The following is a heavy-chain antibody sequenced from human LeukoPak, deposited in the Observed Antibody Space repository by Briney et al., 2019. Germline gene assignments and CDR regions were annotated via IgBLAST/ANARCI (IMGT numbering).Heavy chain of an antibody. CDR3: ARGYSSSWYLSLGGMDV. J-gene: IGHJ6*02. Sequence: PSETLSLTCTVSGGAIIRYYWSWIRQPPGQGLEWIGYIYYSGSTNYNLFLKSRVTISVDTSKNQFSLKLSSVTAADTPVYYCARGYSSSWYLSLGGMDVWGQGTTVTVSS. CDR2: IYYSGST. CDR1: GGAIIRYY. V-gene: IGHV4-59*08. D-gene: IGHD6-13*01.